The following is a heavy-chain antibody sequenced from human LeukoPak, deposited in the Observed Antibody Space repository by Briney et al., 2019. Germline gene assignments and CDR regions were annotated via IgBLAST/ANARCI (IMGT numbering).Heavy chain of an antibody. CDR3: AGDEGEGWFDP. CDR2: IYYSGST. Sequence: SSETLSLTCTVSGGSISSGSYYWSWIRQPAGKGLEWIGYIYYSGSTNYNPSLKSRVTISVDTSKNQFSLKLSSVTAADTAVYYCAGDEGEGWFDPWGQGTLVTVSS. V-gene: IGHV4-61*10. D-gene: IGHD1-26*01. J-gene: IGHJ5*02. CDR1: GGSISSGSYY.